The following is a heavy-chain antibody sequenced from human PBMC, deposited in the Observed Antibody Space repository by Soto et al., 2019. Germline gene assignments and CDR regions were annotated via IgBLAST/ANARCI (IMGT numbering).Heavy chain of an antibody. D-gene: IGHD6-6*01. Sequence: QVQLQESGPGLVKPSETLSLTCTVSGGSISSYYWSWIRQPAGKGLEWIGRIYTSGSTNYNPSLKSRVTMSVDKSKNQFSLKLSSVTAADTAVYYCARDGSSPNYYYYYYGMDVWGQGTTVTVSS. J-gene: IGHJ6*02. CDR3: ARDGSSPNYYYYYYGMDV. V-gene: IGHV4-4*07. CDR2: IYTSGST. CDR1: GGSISSYY.